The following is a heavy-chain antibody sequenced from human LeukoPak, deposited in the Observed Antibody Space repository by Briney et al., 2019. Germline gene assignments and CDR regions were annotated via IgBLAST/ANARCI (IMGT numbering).Heavy chain of an antibody. Sequence: ASVKVSCKASGYTFTSYDINWGRQATGQGLEWMGWMNPNSGNTGYAQKFQGRVTITRNTSISTAYMELSSLRSEDTAVYYCARGSNPYYDFWSGYYSYYYYYMDVWGKGTTVTVSS. CDR3: ARGSNPYYDFWSGYYSYYYYYMDV. CDR1: GYTFTSYD. D-gene: IGHD3-3*01. J-gene: IGHJ6*03. V-gene: IGHV1-8*03. CDR2: MNPNSGNT.